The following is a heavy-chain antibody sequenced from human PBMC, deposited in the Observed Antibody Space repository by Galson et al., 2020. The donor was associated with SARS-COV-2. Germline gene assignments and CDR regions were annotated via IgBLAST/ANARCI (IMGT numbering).Heavy chain of an antibody. V-gene: IGHV3-23*01. D-gene: IGHD3-22*01. CDR3: AKDPDYYDSSGPSNFDS. J-gene: IGHJ4*02. CDR2: ISGSGTTT. Sequence: GESLKISCAASGFTFSNCAMSWVRQAPGKGLEWVSSISGSGTTTYYADSVKGRFTISRDNSKNTLYLQMNSLRADDTAVYYCAKDPDYYDSSGPSNFDSWGQGTLVTVSS. CDR1: GFTFSNCA.